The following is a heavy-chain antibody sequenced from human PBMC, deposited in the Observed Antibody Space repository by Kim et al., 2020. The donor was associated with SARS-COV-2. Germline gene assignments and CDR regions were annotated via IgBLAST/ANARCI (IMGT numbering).Heavy chain of an antibody. D-gene: IGHD2-2*01. CDR2: ISGSGCSK. Sequence: GGSLRLSCAASGFTFSSYAMNWVRQAPGKGLEWVSAISGSGCSKYYADSVKGRFTISRDNYKNTLYLQMNRLRAEDTAVYYCATDPYCSSTSCYPRGLDYWGQGTLVTVSS. CDR1: GFTFSSYA. CDR3: ATDPYCSSTSCYPRGLDY. J-gene: IGHJ4*02. V-gene: IGHV3-23*01.